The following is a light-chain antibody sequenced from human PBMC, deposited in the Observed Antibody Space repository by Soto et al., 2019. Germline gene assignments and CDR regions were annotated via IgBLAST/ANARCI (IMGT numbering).Light chain of an antibody. CDR2: DAS. J-gene: IGKJ2*01. CDR1: QSVSSY. Sequence: EIVLTQSPATLSLSPGERATFSCTASQSVSSYLAWYQQKPGQAPRLLIYDASNRATGIPARFSGSGSGTDFTLTISSLEPEDFAVYYCQQRSNWPPTFGQGTKLEIK. CDR3: QQRSNWPPT. V-gene: IGKV3-11*01.